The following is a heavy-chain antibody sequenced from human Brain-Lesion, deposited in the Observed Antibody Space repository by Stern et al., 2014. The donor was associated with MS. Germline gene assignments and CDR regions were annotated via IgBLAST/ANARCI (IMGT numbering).Heavy chain of an antibody. CDR2: IYYSGNT. Sequence: QLQLQESGPGLVKPSETLSLTCTVAGGFVSSTSYAWAWIRQPPGKGLEWIGTIYYSGNTSYSPSLKSHPTISLNPSKNRFSLQLGSGTAADTAVYYCAGEEDIRYCSGGSCTGNWFDPWGQGTLVTVSS. CDR3: AGEEDIRYCSGGSCTGNWFDP. J-gene: IGHJ5*02. CDR1: GGFVSSTSYA. D-gene: IGHD2-15*01. V-gene: IGHV4-39*01.